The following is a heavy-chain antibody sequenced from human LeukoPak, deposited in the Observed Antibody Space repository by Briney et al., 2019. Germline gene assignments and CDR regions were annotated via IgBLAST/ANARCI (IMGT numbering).Heavy chain of an antibody. J-gene: IGHJ4*02. CDR3: ARGRTSYGSSDPEYYFDY. CDR1: GGSFSGYY. D-gene: IGHD3-22*01. CDR2: INHSGST. V-gene: IGHV4-34*01. Sequence: SETLSLTCAVYGGSFSGYYWSWIRQPPGKGLEWIGEINHSGSTNYNPSLKSRVTISVDTSKNQFSLKLSSVTAADTAVYYCARGRTSYGSSDPEYYFDYWGQGTLVTVSS.